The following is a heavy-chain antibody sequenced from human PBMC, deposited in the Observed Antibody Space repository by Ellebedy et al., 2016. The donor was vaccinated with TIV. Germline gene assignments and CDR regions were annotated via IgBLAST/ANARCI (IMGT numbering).Heavy chain of an antibody. D-gene: IGHD3-10*01. V-gene: IGHV3-11*01. CDR1: GFIFSDYY. Sequence: GESLKISCAASGFIFSDYYMTWVRQAPGKGLEWVSYISGSARTIYYADSVKGRFTISRDNAKNSLYLQMNSLRAEDTSVYYCARELMTMLRGAYLASWGQGILVTVSS. CDR3: ARELMTMLRGAYLAS. J-gene: IGHJ5*02. CDR2: ISGSARTI.